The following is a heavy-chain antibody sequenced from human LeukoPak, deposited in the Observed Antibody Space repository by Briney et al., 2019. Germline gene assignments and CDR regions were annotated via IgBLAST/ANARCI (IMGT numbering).Heavy chain of an antibody. D-gene: IGHD3-10*01. CDR1: GYTFTGYY. Sequence: ASVKVSCKASGYTFTGYYMHWVRQAPGQGLEWMGWTNPNSGGTNYAQKFQGRVTMTRDTSISTAYMELSRLRSDDTAVYYCARIAGFGELFYYFDYWAREPWSPSPQ. CDR3: ARIAGFGELFYYFDY. V-gene: IGHV1-2*02. CDR2: TNPNSGGT. J-gene: IGHJ4*02.